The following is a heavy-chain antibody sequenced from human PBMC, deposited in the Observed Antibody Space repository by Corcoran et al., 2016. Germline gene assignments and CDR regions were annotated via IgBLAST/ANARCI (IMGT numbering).Heavy chain of an antibody. J-gene: IGHJ5*02. CDR1: GYSISSGYY. D-gene: IGHD3-3*01. CDR2: IYHSGST. CDR3: ARMTIFGKDGGPRSFDP. V-gene: IGHV4-38-2*02. Sequence: QVQLQESGPGLVKPSETLSLTCTVSGYSISSGYYWGWIRQPPGKGLEWIGSIYHSGSTYYNPSLKSRVTISVDTSKNQFSLKLSSVTAADTAVYYGARMTIFGKDGGPRSFDPWGQGTLVTVSS.